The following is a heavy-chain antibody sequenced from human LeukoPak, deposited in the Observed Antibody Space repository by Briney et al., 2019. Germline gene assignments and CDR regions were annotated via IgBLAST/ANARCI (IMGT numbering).Heavy chain of an antibody. CDR2: IIPIFGTA. CDR3: ARTLLWFGESLYYYYYMDV. CDR1: GGTFSSYA. Sequence: SVKVSCKASGGTFSSYAISWVRQAPGQGLEWMGGIIPIFGTANYAQKFQGRVTITADESTSTAYMELSSLRSEDTAVYYCARTLLWFGESLYYYYYMDVWGKGTTVTISS. V-gene: IGHV1-69*13. J-gene: IGHJ6*03. D-gene: IGHD3-10*01.